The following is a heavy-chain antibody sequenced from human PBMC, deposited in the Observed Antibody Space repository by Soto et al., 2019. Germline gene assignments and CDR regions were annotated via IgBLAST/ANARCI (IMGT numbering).Heavy chain of an antibody. CDR2: IIPILGIA. CDR1: GGTFSSYT. D-gene: IGHD6-19*01. Sequence: EASVKVSCXESGGTFSSYTSSWVRQAPGQGLEWMGRIIPILGIANYAQKFQGRVTITADKSTSTAYIELSSLRSEDTAVYYCARGKWLAWFDPWGQGTLVTVSS. CDR3: ARGKWLAWFDP. V-gene: IGHV1-69*02. J-gene: IGHJ5*02.